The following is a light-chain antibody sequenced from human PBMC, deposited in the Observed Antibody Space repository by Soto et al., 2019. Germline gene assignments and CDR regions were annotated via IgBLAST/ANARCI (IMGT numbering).Light chain of an antibody. CDR1: QTISSW. Sequence: DIQINQSPSTLSVSVGDRVTIPCRASQTISSWLAWYQQKQGKAPKXLIYKASTLKSGVPSRFSGSGYGTEFTLTISSLQTDDFATYYCQHYNSYSEAFGQGTKVDIK. CDR3: QHYNSYSEA. J-gene: IGKJ1*01. CDR2: KAS. V-gene: IGKV1-5*03.